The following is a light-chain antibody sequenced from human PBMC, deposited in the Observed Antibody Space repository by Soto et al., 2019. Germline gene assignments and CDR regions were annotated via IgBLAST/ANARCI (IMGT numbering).Light chain of an antibody. Sequence: DIQLTQSPSSLSASVGDRVTITCRASQTISTYLNWYCQKPGKAPKLLIYGASNLESGVPSRFTGGGSGTEFTLTISGLQFDDFATYFCQQSSITPLTFGGGTKVEIK. CDR3: QQSSITPLT. V-gene: IGKV1-39*01. CDR2: GAS. J-gene: IGKJ4*01. CDR1: QTISTY.